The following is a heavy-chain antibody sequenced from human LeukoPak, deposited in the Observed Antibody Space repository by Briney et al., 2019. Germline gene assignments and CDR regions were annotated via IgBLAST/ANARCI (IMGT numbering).Heavy chain of an antibody. CDR3: ARPFSHYYDSSGHEP. Sequence: PSETLSLTCTVSGGSISSINYYWGWIRQPPGKGLEWIGSIYYSGSTYYNPSLKSRVTISVDRSKNQFSLKLSSVTAADTAVYYCARPFSHYYDSSGHEPWGQGTLVTVSS. V-gene: IGHV4-39*01. D-gene: IGHD3-22*01. CDR1: GGSISSINYY. CDR2: IYYSGST. J-gene: IGHJ5*02.